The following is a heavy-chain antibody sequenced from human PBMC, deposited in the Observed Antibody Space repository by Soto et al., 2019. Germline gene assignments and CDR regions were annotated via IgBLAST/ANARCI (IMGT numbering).Heavy chain of an antibody. V-gene: IGHV1-69*06. D-gene: IGHD3-22*01. CDR1: GGTFSSYA. Sequence: GASVKVSCKASGGTFSSYAISWVRQAPGQGLEWMGGIIPIFGTANYAQKFRGRVTITADKSTSTAYMELSSLRSEDTAVYYCARTLSYYYDSSGLNWFDPWGQGTLVTVSS. CDR2: IIPIFGTA. J-gene: IGHJ5*02. CDR3: ARTLSYYYDSSGLNWFDP.